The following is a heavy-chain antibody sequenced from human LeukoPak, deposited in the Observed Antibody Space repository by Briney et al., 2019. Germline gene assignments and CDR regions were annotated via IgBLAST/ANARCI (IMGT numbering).Heavy chain of an antibody. CDR1: GFPFNDYA. Sequence: GGSLRLSCAASGFPFNDYAMSWVRQAPGKGLEWVSSIISSGGSTYYAYSVRGRFTISRDNSKNTVYLQMNTLRADDTAIYYCAKGAGGSYGLYYFDYWGQGTLVTVSS. D-gene: IGHD3-10*01. CDR2: IISSGGST. CDR3: AKGAGGSYGLYYFDY. V-gene: IGHV3-23*01. J-gene: IGHJ4*02.